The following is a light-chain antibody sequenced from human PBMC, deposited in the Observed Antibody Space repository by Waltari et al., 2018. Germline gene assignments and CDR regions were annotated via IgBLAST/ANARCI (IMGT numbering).Light chain of an antibody. J-gene: IGLJ1*01. V-gene: IGLV2-11*01. Sequence: QSALTQPRSVSGPPGQSVTISCTGTSREVGGSHFVSWFQQLPGSAPKLLICVVSERPPGVPARFSGSKSANTASLTISGLQAEDEADYYCCSYVDTYTYVFGPGTRVIVL. CDR3: CSYVDTYTYV. CDR1: SREVGGSHF. CDR2: VVS.